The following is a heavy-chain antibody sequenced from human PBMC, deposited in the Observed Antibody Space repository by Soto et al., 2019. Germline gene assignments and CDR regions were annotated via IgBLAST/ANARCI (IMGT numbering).Heavy chain of an antibody. CDR2: VSYDGNNE. CDR3: AKTITTPAVSSYSRDSTGRGALIDY. Sequence: QVQLVESGGGVVQPGRSLRLSCAASGFTFSSYGMHWGRQAPGKGLEWVAVVSYDGNNEYYADSVKDRFTISRDNSKNTLYLQMNSLRAEDTAMYYCAKTITTPAVSSYSRDSTGRGALIDYWGQGTLVIVSS. V-gene: IGHV3-30*18. J-gene: IGHJ4*02. CDR1: GFTFSSYG. D-gene: IGHD3-3*01.